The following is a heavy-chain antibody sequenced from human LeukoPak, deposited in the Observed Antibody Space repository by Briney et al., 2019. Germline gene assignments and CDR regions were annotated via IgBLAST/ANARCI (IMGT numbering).Heavy chain of an antibody. CDR3: ARTLSSGWYVDAFDI. Sequence: GRSLRLSCVASGFTLNSYGMHWVRQAPGKGLEWVAVTWYDGSNKYYADSVKGRFTISRDNSKNTLYLQMNSLRAEDTAVYYCARTLSSGWYVDAFDIWGQGTTVAVSS. CDR1: GFTLNSYG. D-gene: IGHD6-19*01. V-gene: IGHV3-33*01. CDR2: TWYDGSNK. J-gene: IGHJ3*02.